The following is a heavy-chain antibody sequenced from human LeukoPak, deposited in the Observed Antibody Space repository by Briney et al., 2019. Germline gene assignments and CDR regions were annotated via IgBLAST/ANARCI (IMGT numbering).Heavy chain of an antibody. CDR2: IKRDGREK. CDR1: GFTFSRHW. J-gene: IGHJ4*02. D-gene: IGHD6-19*01. Sequence: PGGSLRLSCAASGFTFSRHWMTRVRQAPGKALEWVANIKRDGREKNYVGSVKGRFSISRDNVENSLHLQMNSLRAEDTAVYYCARVCVSGWTECMDYWGQGILVTVST. V-gene: IGHV3-7*01. CDR3: ARVCVSGWTECMDY.